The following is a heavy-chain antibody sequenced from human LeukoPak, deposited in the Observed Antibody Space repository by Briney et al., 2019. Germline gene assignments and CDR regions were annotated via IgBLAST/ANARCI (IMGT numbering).Heavy chain of an antibody. Sequence: SETLSLTCTVSGGSISSYYWSWIRQPAGKGLEWIGRIYTSGSTNYNPSLKSRVTMSVDTSKNQLSLKLSSVTAADTAVYYCAREGPLVVPAAITGYYYYYMDVWGKGTTVTVSS. CDR2: IYTSGST. J-gene: IGHJ6*03. CDR1: GGSISSYY. D-gene: IGHD2-2*01. CDR3: AREGPLVVPAAITGYYYYYMDV. V-gene: IGHV4-4*07.